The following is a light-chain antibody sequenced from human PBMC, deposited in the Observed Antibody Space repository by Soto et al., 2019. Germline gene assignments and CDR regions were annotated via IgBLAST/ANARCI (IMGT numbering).Light chain of an antibody. CDR3: QSYDSRLSGYV. J-gene: IGLJ1*01. V-gene: IGLV1-40*01. CDR2: GNS. Sequence: QSVLTQPPSVSGAPGQRVTISCTGSSSNIGAPYDVHWYQQLPGTAPKLLIYGNSNRPSGVPDRFSGSKSGTSASLAITGLQAEDEAEYYCQSYDSRLSGYVFGTGTKVTVL. CDR1: SSNIGAPYD.